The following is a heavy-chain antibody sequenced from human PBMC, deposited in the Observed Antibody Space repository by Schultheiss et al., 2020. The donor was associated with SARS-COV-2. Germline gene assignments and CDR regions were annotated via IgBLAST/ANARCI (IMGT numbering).Heavy chain of an antibody. CDR1: GGTFSSYA. Sequence: SVKVSCKASGGTFSSYAISWVRQAPGQGLEWMGGIIPIFGTANYAQKFQGRVTITADESTSTAYMELSRLRSDDTAVYYCASHSPRYSYGKYYYYYYGMDVWGQGTTVTVSS. J-gene: IGHJ6*02. V-gene: IGHV1-69*13. CDR2: IIPIFGTA. CDR3: ASHSPRYSYGKYYYYYYGMDV. D-gene: IGHD5-18*01.